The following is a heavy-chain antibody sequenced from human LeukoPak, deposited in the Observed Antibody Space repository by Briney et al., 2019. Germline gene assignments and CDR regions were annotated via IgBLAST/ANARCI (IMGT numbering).Heavy chain of an antibody. Sequence: ASVKVSCKASGYTFTDYGIHWVRQAPGQGLEWISWGSTFNGHRLYGQRFQGRVTMTTDPSTTTVYMELTSLTSGDTALYYCARDAVGARAFDFWGQGTMVIVSS. D-gene: IGHD1-26*01. J-gene: IGHJ3*01. CDR2: GSTFNGHR. V-gene: IGHV1-18*01. CDR3: ARDAVGARAFDF. CDR1: GYTFTDYG.